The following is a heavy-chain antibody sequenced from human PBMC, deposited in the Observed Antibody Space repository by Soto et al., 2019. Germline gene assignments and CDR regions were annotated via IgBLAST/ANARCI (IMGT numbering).Heavy chain of an antibody. CDR1: GFTFRDHW. Sequence: GGSLRLSCAASGFTFRDHWMHWVRQAPGKGLVWVSRINSDGSTTTYADSVKGRSTISRDNAKSTLYLQLNSLRAEDTALYYCARGYSSGPDYWGQGTVVTVSS. D-gene: IGHD6-19*01. CDR3: ARGYSSGPDY. V-gene: IGHV3-74*01. CDR2: INSDGSTT. J-gene: IGHJ4*02.